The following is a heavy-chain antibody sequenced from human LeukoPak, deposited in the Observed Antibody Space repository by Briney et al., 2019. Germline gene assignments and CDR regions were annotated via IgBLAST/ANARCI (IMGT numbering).Heavy chain of an antibody. J-gene: IGHJ4*02. CDR3: AIRSNCSGGSCYALDFDH. D-gene: IGHD2-15*01. Sequence: SSVKVSCKASGGTFSSYAISWVRQAPGQGLEWMGRIIPIFGTANYAQKFQGRVTITTDESTSTAYMELSSLRSEDTAVYYCAIRSNCSGGSCYALDFDHWGQGTLVTVSS. CDR1: GGTFSSYA. V-gene: IGHV1-69*05. CDR2: IIPIFGTA.